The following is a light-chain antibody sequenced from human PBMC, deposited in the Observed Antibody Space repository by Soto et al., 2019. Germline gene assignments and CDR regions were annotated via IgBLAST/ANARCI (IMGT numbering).Light chain of an antibody. V-gene: IGLV1-44*01. CDR1: SSNIGSST. Sequence: QTVLTQPPSASGTPGQRVTISCSGSSSNIGSSTVSWYHQLPGSAPKLLIYGDHQRPSGIPDRFSGSKSGTSASLAISGLQSDDEADYYCAAWDDSLNAVLFGGGTKVTVL. J-gene: IGLJ2*01. CDR3: AAWDDSLNAVL. CDR2: GDH.